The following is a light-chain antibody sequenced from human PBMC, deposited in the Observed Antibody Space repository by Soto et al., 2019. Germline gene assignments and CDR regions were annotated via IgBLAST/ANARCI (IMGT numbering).Light chain of an antibody. CDR2: YDD. J-gene: IGLJ1*01. V-gene: IGLV1-36*01. CDR1: SSNIGNNA. CDR3: AAWDDSLNAYV. Sequence: QSVLTQPPSLSEAPRQRVTISCSGSSSNIGNNAVNWYQQLPGQAPKIVIYYDDLLTSGVSDRFSGSKSGTSASLAISDVQSDDDADYYCAAWDDSLNAYVFGPGTKVTVL.